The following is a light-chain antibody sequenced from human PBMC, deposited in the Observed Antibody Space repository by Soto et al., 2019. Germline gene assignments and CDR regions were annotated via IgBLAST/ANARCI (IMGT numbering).Light chain of an antibody. CDR1: ESIRTF. V-gene: IGKV3-11*01. J-gene: IGKJ2*01. CDR3: QQRSNWPPYT. CDR2: GAS. Sequence: EIVLTQSPATLSLSPGERATLSCRASESIRTFLAWYQQKPGQAPRLLIYGASNRATGIPARFSGSGSGADFSRTISSLEPEDFEVYYCQQRSNWPPYTFGQGTKLEIK.